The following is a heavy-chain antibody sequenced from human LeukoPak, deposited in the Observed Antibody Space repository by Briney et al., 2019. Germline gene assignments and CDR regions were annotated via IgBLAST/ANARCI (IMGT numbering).Heavy chain of an antibody. CDR2: IYTSGST. CDR1: GGSISSGSYY. CDR3: ARKSYYYGSGSYYTPYYFDY. Sequence: KPSQTLSLTCTVSGGSISSGSYYWSWIRQPAGKGLEWIGRIYTSGSTNYNPSLKSRVTISVDTSKNQFSLKLSSVTAADTAVYYCARKSYYYGSGSYYTPYYFDYWGQGTLVTVSS. J-gene: IGHJ4*02. D-gene: IGHD3-10*01. V-gene: IGHV4-61*02.